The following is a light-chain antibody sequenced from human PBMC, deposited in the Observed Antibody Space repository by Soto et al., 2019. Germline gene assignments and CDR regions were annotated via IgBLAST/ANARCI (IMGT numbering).Light chain of an antibody. CDR2: DVS. CDR3: SSHTSISTLGVV. J-gene: IGLJ2*01. Sequence: QSVLTQPASVSGSPGQSITISCTGTSSDVGGYNYVSWYQQHPGKAPKLMIYDVSNRPSGVSNRFSGSKSGNTASLTISGLQAEDEADYYCSSHTSISTLGVVFGGGTKLTVL. V-gene: IGLV2-14*01. CDR1: SSDVGGYNY.